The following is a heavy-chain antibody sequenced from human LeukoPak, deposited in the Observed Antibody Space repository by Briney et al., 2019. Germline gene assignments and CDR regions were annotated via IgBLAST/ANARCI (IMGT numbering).Heavy chain of an antibody. CDR3: ATGFQYSSSWHGIPFDY. CDR1: GYTLTELS. CDR2: FDPEDGET. D-gene: IGHD6-13*01. Sequence: ASVKVPCKVSGYTLTELSMHWVRQAPGKGLEWMGGFDPEDGETIYAQKFQGRVTMTEDTSTDTAYMELSSLRSEDTAVYYCATGFQYSSSWHGIPFDYWGQGTLVTVSS. J-gene: IGHJ4*02. V-gene: IGHV1-24*01.